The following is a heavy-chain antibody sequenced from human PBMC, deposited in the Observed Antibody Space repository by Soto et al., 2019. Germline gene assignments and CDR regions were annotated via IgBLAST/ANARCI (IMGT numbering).Heavy chain of an antibody. Sequence: GGSLRLSCAASGFTVSSNYMSWVRQAPGKGLEWVSAISGSGGSTYYADSVKGRFTISRDNSKNTLYLQMNSLRAEDTAVYYCAKDCLPGPPKPKSTMDVWGKGIRVTV. CDR3: AKDCLPGPPKPKSTMDV. CDR1: GFTVSSNY. J-gene: IGHJ6*04. CDR2: ISGSGGST. V-gene: IGHV3-23*01.